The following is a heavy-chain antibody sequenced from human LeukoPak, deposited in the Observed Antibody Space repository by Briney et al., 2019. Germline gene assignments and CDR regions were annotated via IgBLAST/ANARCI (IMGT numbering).Heavy chain of an antibody. CDR1: GGSFSGYY. D-gene: IGHD6-13*01. CDR3: ARAYHSSWYLNWFDP. CDR2: INHSGST. Sequence: KPSETLSLTCAVYGGSFSGYYWSWIRQPPGKGLEWIGEINHSGSTNYNPSLKSRVTISVDTSKNQFSLKLSSVTAADTAVYYCARAYHSSWYLNWFDPWGQGTLVTVSS. J-gene: IGHJ5*02. V-gene: IGHV4-34*01.